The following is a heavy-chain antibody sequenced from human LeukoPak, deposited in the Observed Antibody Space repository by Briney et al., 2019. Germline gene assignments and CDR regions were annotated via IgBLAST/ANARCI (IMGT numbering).Heavy chain of an antibody. Sequence: GGSLRLSCVASGFTFSSYGMHWVRQAPGKGLEWVAVISYDGSNKYYADSVKGRFTISRDNSKNTLYLQMNSLRAEDTAVYYCAKDWTTWGEYYFDYWGQGTLVTVSS. J-gene: IGHJ4*02. D-gene: IGHD3/OR15-3a*01. V-gene: IGHV3-30*18. CDR1: GFTFSSYG. CDR2: ISYDGSNK. CDR3: AKDWTTWGEYYFDY.